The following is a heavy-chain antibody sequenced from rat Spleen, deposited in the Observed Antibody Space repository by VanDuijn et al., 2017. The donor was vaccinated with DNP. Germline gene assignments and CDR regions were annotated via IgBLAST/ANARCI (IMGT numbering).Heavy chain of an antibody. CDR2: ISYDGGST. J-gene: IGHJ2*01. Sequence: EVQLVESGGGLVQPGRSMKLSCAVSGFTFSSFPMAWVRQAPTKGLEWVAYISYDGGSTYYGDSVKGRFTISRDNAKSTLYLQMNSLRSEDMATYYCARPGLGTIDYWGQGVMVTVSS. CDR3: ARPGLGTIDY. CDR1: GFTFSSFP. D-gene: IGHD4-2*01. V-gene: IGHV5-46*01.